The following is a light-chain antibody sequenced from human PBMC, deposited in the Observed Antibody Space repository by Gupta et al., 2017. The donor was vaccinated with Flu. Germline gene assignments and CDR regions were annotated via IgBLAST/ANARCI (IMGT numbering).Light chain of an antibody. J-gene: IGLJ2*01. CDR2: EDD. CDR1: SGSIASNY. CDR3: QAYDNNNQV. Sequence: NFMLTQLRSVSESQGKTVIISCARSSGSIASNYVQWYQQRPGRFPTTVIYEDDQRPSGVPDRFSGSTDSSSNSAALTSSGLRAEDEADYYCQAYDNNNQVFGGGTKLTVL. V-gene: IGLV6-57*01.